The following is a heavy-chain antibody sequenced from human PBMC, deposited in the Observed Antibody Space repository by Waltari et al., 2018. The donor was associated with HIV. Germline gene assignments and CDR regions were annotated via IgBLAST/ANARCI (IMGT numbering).Heavy chain of an antibody. CDR1: GASFNSYY. CDR3: VRQGDSSGPYFGTFDI. D-gene: IGHD3-22*01. J-gene: IGHJ3*02. Sequence: QVLLQQWGAGLLKPSETLSLTCAVYGASFNSYYWSWIRQPPGTGLEWIGEIDHSGNTDYTPSLKSRLTMSVDTSKNQFSLKLSSVTAADTAVYYCVRQGDSSGPYFGTFDIWGQGTLVTVSS. CDR2: IDHSGNT. V-gene: IGHV4-34*01.